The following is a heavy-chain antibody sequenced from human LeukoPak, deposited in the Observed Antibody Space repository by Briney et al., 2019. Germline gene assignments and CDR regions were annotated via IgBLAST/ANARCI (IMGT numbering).Heavy chain of an antibody. CDR2: ISSSSSYI. Sequence: GGSLRLSCAASGFIFSTYNMIWVRQAPGKGLEWVSSISSSSSYIYYADSVKGRFTISRDNAKNSLYLQMNSLRAEDTAVYYCAELGITMIGGVWGKGTTVTISS. CDR1: GFIFSTYN. V-gene: IGHV3-21*01. D-gene: IGHD3-10*02. CDR3: AELGITMIGGV. J-gene: IGHJ6*04.